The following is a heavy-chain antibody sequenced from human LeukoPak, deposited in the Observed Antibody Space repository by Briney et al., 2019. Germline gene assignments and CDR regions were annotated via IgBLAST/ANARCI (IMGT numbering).Heavy chain of an antibody. CDR3: ARAKWDLNGLSVYAFDI. V-gene: IGHV5-51*01. D-gene: IGHD1-26*01. Sequence: GESLKISCKGSGYSFTSYWIGWVRQMPGKGLEGRGIIYRGNSDTRYSPSFQGQVTISADKSISTAYLQWNSLKASDTAMYYCARAKWDLNGLSVYAFDIWGQGTMVTVSS. CDR1: GYSFTSYW. CDR2: IYRGNSDT. J-gene: IGHJ3*02.